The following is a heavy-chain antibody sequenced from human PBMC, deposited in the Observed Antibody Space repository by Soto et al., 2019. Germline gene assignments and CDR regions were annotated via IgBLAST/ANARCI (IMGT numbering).Heavy chain of an antibody. CDR2: ISHEGSYK. CDR3: AKEGGYGDRIADDYYYYGMDV. J-gene: IGHJ6*02. Sequence: GGSLKLSCEVSGFSFRSFGMHWVRQAPGKGLEWVTVISHEGSYKHYADSVKGRFTISRDDSKNTLYQQMNSLRAEDTAVYYCAKEGGYGDRIADDYYYYGMDVWGQGTTVTVSS. V-gene: IGHV3-30*18. CDR1: GFSFRSFG. D-gene: IGHD4-17*01.